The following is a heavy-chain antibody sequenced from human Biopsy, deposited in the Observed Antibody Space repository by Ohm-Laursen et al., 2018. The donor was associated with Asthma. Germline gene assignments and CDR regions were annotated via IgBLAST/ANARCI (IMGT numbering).Heavy chain of an antibody. D-gene: IGHD2-8*01. J-gene: IGHJ6*02. CDR2: VTYDGISQ. CDR1: GFTFSNYG. V-gene: IGHV3-30*03. Sequence: SLRLSCTAAGFTFSNYGMHWVRQVAGKGLDWVAVVTYDGISQYYAESVKGRFTISRDNSRNTLNLQMNSVRPDDTAVYFCSRERAGVLGSYNGMDVWGPGTTVSVSS. CDR3: SRERAGVLGSYNGMDV.